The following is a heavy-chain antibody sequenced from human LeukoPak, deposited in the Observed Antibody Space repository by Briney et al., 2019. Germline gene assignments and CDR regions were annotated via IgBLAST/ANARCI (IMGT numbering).Heavy chain of an antibody. Sequence: GGSLRLSCAASGFTFSSYSMNWVRQAPGKGLEWVSAISGSGGSTYYADSVKGRFTISRDNSKNTLYLQMNSLRAEDTAVYYCAKDTTIFFKPTNFDYWGQGTLVTVSS. J-gene: IGHJ4*02. D-gene: IGHD3-9*01. V-gene: IGHV3-23*01. CDR1: GFTFSSYS. CDR3: AKDTTIFFKPTNFDY. CDR2: ISGSGGST.